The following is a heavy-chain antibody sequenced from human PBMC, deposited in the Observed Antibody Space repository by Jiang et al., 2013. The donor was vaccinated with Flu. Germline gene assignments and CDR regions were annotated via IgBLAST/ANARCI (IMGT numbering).Heavy chain of an antibody. D-gene: IGHD6-19*01. CDR3: ARYTPSGTDY. CDR2: ISSSGSTI. V-gene: IGHV3-48*03. CDR1: GFTFSSYE. J-gene: IGHJ4*02. Sequence: VQLLESGGGLVQPGGSLRLSCAASGFTFSSYEMNWVRQAPGKGLEWVSYISSSGSTIYYADSVKGRFTISRDNAKNSLYLQMNSLRAEDTAVYYCARYTPSGTDYWGQGTLVTVSS.